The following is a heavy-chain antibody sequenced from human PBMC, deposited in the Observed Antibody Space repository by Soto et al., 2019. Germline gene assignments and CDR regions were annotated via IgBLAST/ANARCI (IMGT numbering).Heavy chain of an antibody. J-gene: IGHJ4*02. Sequence: LRLSCAASGFIFGTYAMSWVRQAPGKGLEYVSAISSNGGSTYYADSVKGRFTISRDNSKNTLYLQMSSLRAEDTAVYYCVTLVEMATNFDYWGQGTLVTVSS. CDR1: GFIFGTYA. V-gene: IGHV3-64D*06. CDR3: VTLVEMATNFDY. CDR2: ISSNGGST. D-gene: IGHD5-12*01.